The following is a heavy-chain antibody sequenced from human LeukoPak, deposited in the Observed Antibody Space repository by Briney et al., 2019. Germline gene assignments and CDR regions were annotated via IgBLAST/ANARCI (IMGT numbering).Heavy chain of an antibody. D-gene: IGHD3-10*01. CDR2: INPGNSDT. Sequence: GESLKISCKASGYSFTSYWIVWVRQMPGKGLESMGFINPGNSDTRYSPSFQGQVTISADKSISTAYLQWSSLKASDTAMYYCARQLTMIRGYGMGVWGQGTTVTASS. CDR1: GYSFTSYW. V-gene: IGHV5-51*01. J-gene: IGHJ6*02. CDR3: ARQLTMIRGYGMGV.